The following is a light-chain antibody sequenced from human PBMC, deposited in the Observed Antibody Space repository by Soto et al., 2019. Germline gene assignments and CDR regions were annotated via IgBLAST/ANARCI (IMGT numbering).Light chain of an antibody. CDR1: QGIRND. V-gene: IGKV1-6*01. J-gene: IGKJ4*02. Sequence: AIHMTKSPSSLSASHNDGVTITCRASQGIRNDLGWFQQKPGKAPNLLIYAASSLQSGVPSRFSGSGSGTDFSLTISSLQPEDFATYYCQRAHNSPRTFGGGTKVDIK. CDR3: QRAHNSPRT. CDR2: AAS.